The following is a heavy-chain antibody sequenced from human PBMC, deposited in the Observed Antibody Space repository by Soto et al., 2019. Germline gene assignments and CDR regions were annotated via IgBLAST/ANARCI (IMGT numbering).Heavy chain of an antibody. CDR1: GGSFSSGGYY. V-gene: IGHV4-31*03. D-gene: IGHD2-2*01. J-gene: IGHJ6*02. CDR2: IYYSGST. CDR3: ARGAPQEPYYCSSTRCNNYGMDV. Sequence: TLSLTCTVSGGSFSSGGYYWSWIRQHPGKGLEWIGYIYYSGSTYYNPSLKSRVTISVDTSKNQFSLKLSSVTAADTAVYYCARGAPQEPYYCSSTRCNNYGMDVAGQGTTLTVSS.